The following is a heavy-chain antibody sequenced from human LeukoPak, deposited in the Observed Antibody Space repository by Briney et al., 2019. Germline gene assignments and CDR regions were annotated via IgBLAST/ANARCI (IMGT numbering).Heavy chain of an antibody. V-gene: IGHV1-69*04. CDR3: ARDAAAGGSNWFDP. J-gene: IGHJ5*02. D-gene: IGHD6-13*01. CDR2: IIPIFGIA. CDR1: GGTFSSYA. Sequence: SVKVSCKASGGTFSSYAISWVRQAPGQGPEWMGRIIPIFGIANYAQKFQGRVTITADKSTSTAYMELSSLRSEDTAVYYCARDAAAGGSNWFDPWGQGTLVTVSS.